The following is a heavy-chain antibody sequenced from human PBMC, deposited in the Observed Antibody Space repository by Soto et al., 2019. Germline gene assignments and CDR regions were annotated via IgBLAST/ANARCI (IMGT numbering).Heavy chain of an antibody. J-gene: IGHJ6*02. CDR3: AHRQPRTGWYPYYYGMDV. CDR1: GFSLSTSGVG. Sequence: QITLKESGPTLVKPTQTLTLTCTFSGFSLSTSGVGVGWIRQPPGKALEWLALIYWDDDKRYSPSLKSRLTTTKDHTKNQVVLTTTNMDPVDTATYSFAHRQPRTGWYPYYYGMDVWVQGTTVTVSS. CDR2: IYWDDDK. V-gene: IGHV2-5*02. D-gene: IGHD6-19*01.